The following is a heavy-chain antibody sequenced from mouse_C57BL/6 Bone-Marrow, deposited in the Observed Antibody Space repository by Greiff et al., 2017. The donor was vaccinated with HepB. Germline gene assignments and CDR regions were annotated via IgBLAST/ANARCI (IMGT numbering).Heavy chain of an antibody. V-gene: IGHV1-81*01. CDR1: GYTFTSYG. Sequence: LQESGAELARPGASVKLSCKASGYTFTSYGISWVKQRTGQGLEWIGEIYPRSGNTYYNEKFKGKATLTADKSSSTAYMELRSLTSEDSAVYFCAYYDYDPYYFDYWGQGTTLTVSS. D-gene: IGHD2-4*01. CDR3: AYYDYDPYYFDY. J-gene: IGHJ2*01. CDR2: IYPRSGNT.